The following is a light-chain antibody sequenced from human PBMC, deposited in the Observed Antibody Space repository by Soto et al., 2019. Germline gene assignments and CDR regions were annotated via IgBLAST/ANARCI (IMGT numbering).Light chain of an antibody. V-gene: IGLV2-14*01. Sequence: QSALTQPASVSGSPGQSITISCTGTSSDVGAYNYVSWYQQHPGKAPKLMICDVSNRPSGVSNRFSGSKSGNTASLTISGLQDEDEADYYCSSYTSSSTLVFGTGTKVTVL. J-gene: IGLJ1*01. CDR1: SSDVGAYNY. CDR3: SSYTSSSTLV. CDR2: DVS.